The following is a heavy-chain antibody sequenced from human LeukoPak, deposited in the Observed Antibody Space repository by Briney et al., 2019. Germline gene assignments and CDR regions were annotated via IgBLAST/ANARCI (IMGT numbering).Heavy chain of an antibody. V-gene: IGHV3-30-3*01. D-gene: IGHD1-26*01. Sequence: GRSLRLSCAASGFTFNNYAIHWVPQALGKGLEWVAIISFDGGNKYYADSVKGRFTISRDNSKNTLYLQMNSLRAEDTAVYYCARDGIVGSPLFKFDYWGQGTLVTVSS. CDR3: ARDGIVGSPLFKFDY. CDR1: GFTFNNYA. CDR2: ISFDGGNK. J-gene: IGHJ4*02.